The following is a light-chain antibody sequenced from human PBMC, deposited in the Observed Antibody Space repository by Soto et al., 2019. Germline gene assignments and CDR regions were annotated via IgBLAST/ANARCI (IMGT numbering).Light chain of an antibody. V-gene: IGKV1-8*01. Sequence: AIRMTQSPSSLSASRGDRVTITCPASQGISSYLSLSQQKPGKAPKLLLYAASTFQCGFPSRVSGSGSGTDFTLTIRCLQYEDFETCCSHPYYSSPVTFGQPTKVEI. CDR1: QGISSY. CDR3: HPYYSSPVT. CDR2: AAS. J-gene: IGKJ1*01.